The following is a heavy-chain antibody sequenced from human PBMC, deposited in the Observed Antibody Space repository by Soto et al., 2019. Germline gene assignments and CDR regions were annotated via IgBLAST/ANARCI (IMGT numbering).Heavy chain of an antibody. V-gene: IGHV3-33*01. CDR3: VRGDNWNDEASDY. CDR1: GFMFSNHG. J-gene: IGHJ4*02. Sequence: ESGGGVVQPGRSLRLSCAASGFMFSNHGMHWVRQAPGKGLEWVAVIWSDGNNRYYADSVKGRFTISRDNSKNTVYLQMNSLRDEDTAVYYCVRGDNWNDEASDYWGQGTLVTVSS. D-gene: IGHD1-1*01. CDR2: IWSDGNNR.